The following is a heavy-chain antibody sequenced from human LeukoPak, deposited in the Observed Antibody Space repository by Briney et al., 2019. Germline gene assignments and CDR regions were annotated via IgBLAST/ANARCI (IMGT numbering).Heavy chain of an antibody. CDR2: IKQDGSEK. D-gene: IGHD2-15*01. CDR1: GITLSTYW. J-gene: IGHJ3*02. Sequence: GGPLRLSCAASGITLSTYWMSWVRQAPGKGLEWVANIKQDGSEKNYVDSVKGRFTISRDNARNSLYLQMESLRAEDTALYYCARGGLYWHIWGQGTMVTVSS. CDR3: ARGGLYWHI. V-gene: IGHV3-7*04.